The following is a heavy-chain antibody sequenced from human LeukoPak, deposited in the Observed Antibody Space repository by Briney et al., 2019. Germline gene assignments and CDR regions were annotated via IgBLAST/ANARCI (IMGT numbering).Heavy chain of an antibody. Sequence: PGGSLRLSCAASGFTFSSYAMSWIRQAPGKGLEWVSAISHSGGSTYYADSVKGRFTISRDNSKNTLYLQMNSLRAEDTAVYYCAKPVCGPAAITTYYFYHLDVWGKGTTVTVSS. CDR2: ISHSGGST. CDR3: AKPVCGPAAITTYYFYHLDV. D-gene: IGHD2-2*01. CDR1: GFTFSSYA. J-gene: IGHJ6*03. V-gene: IGHV3-23*01.